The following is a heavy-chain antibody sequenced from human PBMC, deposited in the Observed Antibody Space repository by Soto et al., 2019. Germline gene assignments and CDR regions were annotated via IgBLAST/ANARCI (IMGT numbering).Heavy chain of an antibody. V-gene: IGHV1-18*01. D-gene: IGHD6-6*01. CDR3: ARGLAARPDDFDY. Sequence: ASVKVSRKTSGYTFTSYGISWVRQAPGQGLKWMGWISAYNGNTNYAQKLQGRVTMTTDTSMSTAYMELRSLRSDDTAVYYCARGLAARPDDFDYWGQGTLVTVSS. CDR2: ISAYNGNT. CDR1: GYTFTSYG. J-gene: IGHJ4*02.